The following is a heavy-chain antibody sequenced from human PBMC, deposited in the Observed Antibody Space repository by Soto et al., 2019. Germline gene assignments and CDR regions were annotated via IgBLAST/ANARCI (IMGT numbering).Heavy chain of an antibody. CDR3: SRAHYFDFWSGYLYYFDY. CDR2: IIPIFGTA. Sequence: QVQLVQSGAEVKKPGSSVKVSCKASGGTFSSYAISWVRQAPGQGLEWMGGIIPIFGTANYAQKFQGRVTITADESTSTAYKEPSSLRSEDTAVYYWSRAHYFDFWSGYLYYFDYWGQGTLVTVSS. V-gene: IGHV1-69*01. J-gene: IGHJ4*02. D-gene: IGHD3-3*01. CDR1: GGTFSSYA.